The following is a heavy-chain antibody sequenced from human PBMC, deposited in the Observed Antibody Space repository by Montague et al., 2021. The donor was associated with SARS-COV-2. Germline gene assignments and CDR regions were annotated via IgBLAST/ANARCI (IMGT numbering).Heavy chain of an antibody. V-gene: IGHV4-39*01. J-gene: IGHJ4*02. CDR1: GGSISSSSYY. Sequence: SETLSLTCTVSGGSISSSSYYWGWIRQPPGKGLEWIGSHYYSGSTYYTPSLKSRITISVDTSKNPFTLKLSSVAAADTAVYYCARHPLGYCSSTSCYVGWGQGTLVTVSS. D-gene: IGHD2-2*01. CDR2: HYYSGST. CDR3: ARHPLGYCSSTSCYVG.